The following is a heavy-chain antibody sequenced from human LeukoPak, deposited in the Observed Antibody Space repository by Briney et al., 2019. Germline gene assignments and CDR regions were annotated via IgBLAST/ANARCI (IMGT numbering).Heavy chain of an antibody. D-gene: IGHD5-18*01. CDR3: ARGDTAMVYDY. J-gene: IGHJ4*02. Sequence: SVKVSCKASGGTFSSYAISWVRQAPGQGLEWMGGIIPIFGTANYAQKFRGRVTITADKSTSTAYMELSSLRSEDTAVYYCARGDTAMVYDYWGQGTLVTVSS. CDR1: GGTFSSYA. V-gene: IGHV1-69*06. CDR2: IIPIFGTA.